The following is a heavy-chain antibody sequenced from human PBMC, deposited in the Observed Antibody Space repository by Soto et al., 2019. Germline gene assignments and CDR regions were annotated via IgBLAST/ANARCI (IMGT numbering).Heavy chain of an antibody. CDR3: ARERGFWSGHGFDY. CDR1: GYSSSSGYY. Sequence: PSETLSLTCAVSGYSSSSGYYWGWIRQPPGKRLEWIGSIYQSGSAYYNPSLQSRASTSVDTSKNHFSLTLTSVTAADTAVYYCARERGFWSGHGFDYWGQGILVTVSS. J-gene: IGHJ4*02. D-gene: IGHD3-3*01. CDR2: IYQSGSA. V-gene: IGHV4-38-2*02.